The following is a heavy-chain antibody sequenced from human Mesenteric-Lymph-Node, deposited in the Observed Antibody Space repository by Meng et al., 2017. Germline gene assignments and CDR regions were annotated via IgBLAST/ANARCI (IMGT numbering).Heavy chain of an antibody. D-gene: IGHD4-17*01. CDR2: IYYSGST. CDR3: ARTNYGDYNWFDP. V-gene: IGHV4-31*03. J-gene: IGHJ5*02. CDR1: GGSISSGGFY. Sequence: QVHLPQSGPGLGQPSQTLSLTCPVSGGSISSGGFYWSWIRQHPGKGLEWIGYIYYSGSTYYNPSLRSRVAISIDTSKNQFSLKLTSVTAADTAVYFCARTNYGDYNWFDPWGQGTLVTVSS.